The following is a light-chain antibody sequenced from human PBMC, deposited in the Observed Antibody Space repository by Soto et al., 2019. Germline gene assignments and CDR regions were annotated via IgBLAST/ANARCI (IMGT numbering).Light chain of an antibody. Sequence: DIQMTQSPSSVSASVGDGVTITCRASQDISSWLAWYQQKPGKAPKLMIYAASSLQGGVPSRFSGSGSGTEFTLTISSLQPEDFATYYCQQASSFPPTLGQGTRLEIK. CDR1: QDISSW. V-gene: IGKV1-12*01. CDR2: AAS. CDR3: QQASSFPPT. J-gene: IGKJ5*01.